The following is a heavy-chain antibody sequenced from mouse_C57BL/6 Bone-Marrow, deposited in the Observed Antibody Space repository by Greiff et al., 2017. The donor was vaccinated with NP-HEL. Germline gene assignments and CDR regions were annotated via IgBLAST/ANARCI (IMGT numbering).Heavy chain of an antibody. D-gene: IGHD1-1*01. CDR2: ISDGGSYT. CDR3: ARVGITTVVATFYWYFDV. V-gene: IGHV5-4*03. CDR1: GFTFSSYA. Sequence: EVKLEESGGGLVKPGGSLKLSCAASGFTFSSYAMSWVRQTPEKRLEWVATISDGGSYTYYPDNVKGRFTISRDNAKNNLYLQMSHLKSEDTAMYYCARVGITTVVATFYWYFDVWGTGTTVTVSS. J-gene: IGHJ1*03.